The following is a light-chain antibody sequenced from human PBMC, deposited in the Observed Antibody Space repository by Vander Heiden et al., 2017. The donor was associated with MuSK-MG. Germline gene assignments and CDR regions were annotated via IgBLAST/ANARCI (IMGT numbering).Light chain of an antibody. V-gene: IGLV1-40*01. CDR2: VNN. CDR1: RSNIGAGYD. Sequence: QAVLTQPPPGSGAPGQRVTSSCTGSRSNIGAGYDVHWTQQVPGTAPKLLIYVNNNRPSGVPDRFSGFKSGTSASRAITGLQAEDEADYYCQSYDSSLSGSGFGGGTKLTVL. CDR3: QSYDSSLSGSG. J-gene: IGLJ2*01.